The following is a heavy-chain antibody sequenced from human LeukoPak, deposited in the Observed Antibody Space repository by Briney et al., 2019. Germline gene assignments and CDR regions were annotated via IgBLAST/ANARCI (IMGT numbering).Heavy chain of an antibody. CDR1: GYTFTGYY. V-gene: IGHV1-2*02. J-gene: IGHJ4*02. CDR3: AILSTVTTPPNY. D-gene: IGHD4-11*01. Sequence: ASVKVSCKASGYTFTGYYMHWVRQAPGQGLEWMGWISPNSGGTNYAQKFQGRVTMTRDTSISTAYMELSGLRSDDTAVYYCAILSTVTTPPNYWGQGTLVTVSS. CDR2: ISPNSGGT.